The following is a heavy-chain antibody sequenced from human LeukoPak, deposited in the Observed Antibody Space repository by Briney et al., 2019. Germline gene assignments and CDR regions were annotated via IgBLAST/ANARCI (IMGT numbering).Heavy chain of an antibody. J-gene: IGHJ4*02. V-gene: IGHV3-23*01. CDR2: VSGSGGST. Sequence: GSLRLSCAASGFTFSSYGMHWVRPAPGRGLQWVSAVSGSGGSTYYADSVKGHFTISRDNSKSTVYLQMTSLRVDDTAVYYCAKDGFDYWGQGTLVTVSS. CDR1: GFTFSSYG. CDR3: AKDGFDY.